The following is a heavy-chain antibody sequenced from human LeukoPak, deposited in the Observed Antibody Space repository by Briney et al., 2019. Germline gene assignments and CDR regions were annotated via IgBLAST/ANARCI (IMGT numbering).Heavy chain of an antibody. Sequence: PGGSLRLSCAASRFTFSSYAMHWVRQAPGKGLEWVAVISYDGNNKYYADSVKGRFTISRDNSKNTLYLQMNSLRTEDTAVYYCARAPRTAANFDYWGQGTLVTVSS. D-gene: IGHD6-13*01. CDR1: RFTFSSYA. CDR2: ISYDGNNK. V-gene: IGHV3-30-3*01. CDR3: ARAPRTAANFDY. J-gene: IGHJ4*02.